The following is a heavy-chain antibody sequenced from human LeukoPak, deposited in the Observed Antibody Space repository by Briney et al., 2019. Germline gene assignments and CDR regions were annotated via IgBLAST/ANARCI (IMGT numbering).Heavy chain of an antibody. J-gene: IGHJ3*01. Sequence: ASVKVSCKASGYSFTGYYIHWVRQAPGQGLEWMGWINPKSGGTNYAQKFQGRVTLSRDTSITTAYMEVSRLRSDDTAMYYCARDRRGWYGDAFNFWGQGTMVTVSS. CDR1: GYSFTGYY. D-gene: IGHD6-19*01. CDR3: ARDRRGWYGDAFNF. V-gene: IGHV1-2*02. CDR2: INPKSGGT.